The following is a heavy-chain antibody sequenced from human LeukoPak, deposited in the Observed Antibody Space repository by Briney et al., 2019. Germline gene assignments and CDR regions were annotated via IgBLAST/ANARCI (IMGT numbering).Heavy chain of an antibody. V-gene: IGHV3-66*01. CDR2: IYNGDNT. CDR1: RFTVSNNH. CDR3: ARASRWLAFDN. D-gene: IGHD6-19*01. J-gene: IGHJ4*02. Sequence: GGSLILSCVASRFTVSNNHMNWVRQAPGKGLEWVSVIYNGDNTYYADSVQARFTISKDNSKNTLYLQMNSLRPEDTAVYFCARASRWLAFDNWGQGTLVTVSS.